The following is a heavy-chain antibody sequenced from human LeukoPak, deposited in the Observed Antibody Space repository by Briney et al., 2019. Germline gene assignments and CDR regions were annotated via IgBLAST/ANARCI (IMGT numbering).Heavy chain of an antibody. CDR1: GGSFSSNA. D-gene: IGHD3-3*01. CDR2: IIPIFGAA. V-gene: IGHV1-69*01. Sequence: PVKVSCKASGGSFSSNAFSLVRQAPGQGLEWMGGIIPIFGAANYAHKFQGRGKLTADGSTTTTYIELSSLTSEDTAVYYCARAYYDFWSGYHVWGQGTPVTVSS. CDR3: ARAYYDFWSGYHV. J-gene: IGHJ4*02.